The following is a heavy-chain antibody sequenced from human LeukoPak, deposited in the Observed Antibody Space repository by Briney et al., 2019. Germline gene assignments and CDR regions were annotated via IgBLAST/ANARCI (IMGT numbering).Heavy chain of an antibody. J-gene: IGHJ5*02. V-gene: IGHV3-43*02. CDR1: GFTFDDYA. CDR2: ISGDGGNT. D-gene: IGHD2-15*01. CDR3: AKDPYPVVAAKINGFDP. Sequence: GGSLRLSCAASGFTFDDYAMHWVRQAPGKGLEWVSPISGDGGNTYYADSVKGRFTISRDNSKNSLYLQMNSLRTEDTALYYCAKDPYPVVAAKINGFDPWGQGTLVTVSS.